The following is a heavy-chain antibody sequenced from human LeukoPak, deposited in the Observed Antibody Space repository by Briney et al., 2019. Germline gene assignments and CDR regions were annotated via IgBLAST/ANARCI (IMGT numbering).Heavy chain of an antibody. CDR1: GFTFSSYE. D-gene: IGHD1-26*01. CDR3: ARDPYSGNYGNYYYYYMDV. V-gene: IGHV3-21*01. Sequence: GGSLRLSCAASGFTFSSYEMNWVRQAPGKALEWVSSITSSGTYIFYADSVKGRFTISRDNAKNSLYLQMNSLGPEDTAVYYCARDPYSGNYGNYYYYYMDVWGKGTTVTISS. J-gene: IGHJ6*03. CDR2: ITSSGTYI.